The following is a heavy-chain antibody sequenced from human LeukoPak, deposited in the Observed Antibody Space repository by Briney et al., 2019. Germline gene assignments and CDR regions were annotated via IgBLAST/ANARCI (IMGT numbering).Heavy chain of an antibody. CDR2: IIPILGIA. Sequence: SVKVSCKASGGTFSSYAISWVRQAPGQGLEWMGRIIPILGIANYAQKFQGRVTITADKSTSTAYMELSSLRSEDTAVYYCAREGVAATGLDYWGQGTLVTVSS. CDR3: AREGVAATGLDY. J-gene: IGHJ4*02. D-gene: IGHD6-13*01. V-gene: IGHV1-69*04. CDR1: GGTFSSYA.